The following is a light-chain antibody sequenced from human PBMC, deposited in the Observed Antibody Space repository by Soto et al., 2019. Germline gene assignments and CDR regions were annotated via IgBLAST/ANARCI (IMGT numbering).Light chain of an antibody. V-gene: IGLV1-40*01. CDR1: NSNIGTGFD. Sequence: QSVLTQPPSVSGAPGQRVTIACTGNNSNIGTGFDVHWYRQLPGAAPRLLIYADNNRPSGVPDRFSASNSGTSASLAITGLQGEDEAVYYCQSYDTSLSGVIFGAGTKLTVL. J-gene: IGLJ2*01. CDR2: ADN. CDR3: QSYDTSLSGVI.